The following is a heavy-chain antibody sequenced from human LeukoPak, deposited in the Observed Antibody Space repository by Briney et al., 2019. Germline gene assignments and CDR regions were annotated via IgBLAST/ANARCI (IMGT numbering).Heavy chain of an antibody. CDR1: GSHFTSYW. CDR3: ARWGCSSTSCPDDWFDP. V-gene: IGHV5-10-1*01. D-gene: IGHD2-2*01. J-gene: IGHJ5*02. Sequence: GESLGISCQGSGSHFTSYWISWVRQLPGKGLEWMGRIDPSDSYTNYSPSFQGHVTISADKSISTAYLQWSSLKASDTAMYYCARWGCSSTSCPDDWFDPWGQGTLVTVSS. CDR2: IDPSDSYT.